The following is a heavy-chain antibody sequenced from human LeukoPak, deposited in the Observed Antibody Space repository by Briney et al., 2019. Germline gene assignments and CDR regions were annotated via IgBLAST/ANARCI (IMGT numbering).Heavy chain of an antibody. V-gene: IGHV4-39*01. Sequence: PSETLSLTCTVSGGSISSSSYYWGWIRQPPGKGLEWIGSIYYSGSTYYNPSLKSRVTISVDTSKNQFSLKLSSVTAADTVVYYCARQSRGYSYEENWFDPWGQGTLVTVSS. CDR1: GGSISSSSYY. CDR3: ARQSRGYSYEENWFDP. CDR2: IYYSGST. D-gene: IGHD5-18*01. J-gene: IGHJ5*02.